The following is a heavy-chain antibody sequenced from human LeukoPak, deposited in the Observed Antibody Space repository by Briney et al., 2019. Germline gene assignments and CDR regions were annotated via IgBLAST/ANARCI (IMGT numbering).Heavy chain of an antibody. Sequence: GGSLRLSCAASGFTFSTYAMTWVRQAPGKGLEWVSLISGTGGSTYYADSVKGRFTISRDNSKNTLYLQMNSLRAEDTAVYYCAKDLRTVGYFDYWGQGTLVTVSS. V-gene: IGHV3-23*01. D-gene: IGHD4-23*01. CDR1: GFTFSTYA. CDR2: ISGTGGST. CDR3: AKDLRTVGYFDY. J-gene: IGHJ4*02.